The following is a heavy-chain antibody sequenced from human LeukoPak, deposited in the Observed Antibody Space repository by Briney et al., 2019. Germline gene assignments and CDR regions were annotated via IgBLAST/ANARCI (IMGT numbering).Heavy chain of an antibody. V-gene: IGHV4-4*09. D-gene: IGHD3-22*01. CDR3: ASPRSGYRYTFDY. Sequence: WETLSLTCAVSAASISNYYWSWIRQAPGKGLEWIGYISTSGSTNYNPSLKSRVSISLDTSKNRFSLNLNFVTAADTAVYYCASPRSGYRYTFDYWGQGALVTVSS. CDR2: ISTSGST. CDR1: AASISNYY. J-gene: IGHJ4*02.